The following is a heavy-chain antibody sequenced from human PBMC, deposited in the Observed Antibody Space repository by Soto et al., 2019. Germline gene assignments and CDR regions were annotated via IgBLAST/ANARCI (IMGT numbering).Heavy chain of an antibody. CDR1: GFTFRSYA. J-gene: IGHJ4*02. CDR3: AKDRSGSGNAYSVYFFDC. D-gene: IGHD5-12*01. Sequence: PGGSLRLSCAASGFTFRSYAMSWVRQAPGKGLEWVAIIWYDGSNKYYADSVKGRFTTSRDNSKNTLYLQMNSLRADDTAMYYSAKDRSGSGNAYSVYFFDCWGQGTLVTVSS. CDR2: IWYDGSNK. V-gene: IGHV3-33*06.